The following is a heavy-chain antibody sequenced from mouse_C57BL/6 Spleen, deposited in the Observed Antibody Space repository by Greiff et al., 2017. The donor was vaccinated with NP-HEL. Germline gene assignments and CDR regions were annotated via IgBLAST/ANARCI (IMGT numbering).Heavy chain of an antibody. D-gene: IGHD1-1*01. CDR3: ARITTVVEGNYFDY. CDR2: INPNNGGT. V-gene: IGHV1-22*01. CDR1: GYTFTDYN. Sequence: EVQLQQSGPELVKPGASVKMSCKASGYTFTDYNMHWVKQSHGKSLEWIGYINPNNGGTSYNQKFKGKATLTVNKSSSTAYMELRSLTSEDSAVYYCARITTVVEGNYFDYWGQGTTLTVSS. J-gene: IGHJ2*01.